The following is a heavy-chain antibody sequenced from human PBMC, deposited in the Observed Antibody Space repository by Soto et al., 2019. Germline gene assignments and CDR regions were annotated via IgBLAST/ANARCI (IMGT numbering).Heavy chain of an antibody. D-gene: IGHD4-17*01. CDR1: GGTFSSYS. Sequence: QVQLVQSGAEVKKSGSSVKVSCKASGGTFSSYSISWVRQAPGQGLEWMGGITPLFGSANYAQKFQGRVTITADESTSTAYMQLSSLRSEDTAVYYCAIEGYGDYGKPFDYWGQGTLVTVSS. CDR3: AIEGYGDYGKPFDY. CDR2: ITPLFGSA. V-gene: IGHV1-69*01. J-gene: IGHJ4*02.